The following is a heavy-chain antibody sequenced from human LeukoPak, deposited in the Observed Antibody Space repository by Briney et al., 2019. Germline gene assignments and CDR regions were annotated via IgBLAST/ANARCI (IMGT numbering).Heavy chain of an antibody. CDR1: GFTFTNYW. D-gene: IGHD3-22*01. V-gene: IGHV3-7*01. CDR2: IKQDGSEK. J-gene: IGHJ4*02. Sequence: GGSLRLSCAASGFTFTNYWMSWVRQAPGKGLEVVANIKQDGSEKYYVDSVKGRFTISRDNAKNSLYLQMNSLRAEDTAVYYCARAWDSSGYDERTFDYWGQGTLVTVSS. CDR3: ARAWDSSGYDERTFDY.